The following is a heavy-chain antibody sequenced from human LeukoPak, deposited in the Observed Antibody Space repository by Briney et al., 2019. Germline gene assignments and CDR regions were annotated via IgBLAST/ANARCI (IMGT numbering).Heavy chain of an antibody. CDR3: ATTYYYDSSGWYY. CDR2: ISSSSSYI. Sequence: PGGSLRLSWAASGYTFSSYSMNWVRQAPGKGLEWVSSISSSSSYIYYADSVKGRFTISRDNAKNSLYLQMNSLRAEDTAVYYCATTYYYDSSGWYYWGQGTPVTVSS. J-gene: IGHJ4*02. D-gene: IGHD3-22*01. CDR1: GYTFSSYS. V-gene: IGHV3-21*01.